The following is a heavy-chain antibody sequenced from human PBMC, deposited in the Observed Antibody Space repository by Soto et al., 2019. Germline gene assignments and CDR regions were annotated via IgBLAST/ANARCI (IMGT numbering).Heavy chain of an antibody. D-gene: IGHD7-27*01. J-gene: IGHJ5*02. CDR1: GGSISGYY. CDR3: ARVMGKNWFDV. V-gene: IGHV4-59*13. CDR2: IYYNGRT. Sequence: SATRSITCSVSGGSISGYYWSWIRQTPGTGLEWIGYIYYNGRTNFNPSLRSRATISLDTSKNQFSLQLTFVTAADTAVYYCARVMGKNWFDVWGQGTLVTVSS.